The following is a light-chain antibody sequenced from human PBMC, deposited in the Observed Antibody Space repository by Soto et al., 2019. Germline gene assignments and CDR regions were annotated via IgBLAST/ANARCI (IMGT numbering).Light chain of an antibody. V-gene: IGLV2-8*01. J-gene: IGLJ1*01. Sequence: QSVLTQPPSASGSPGQSVTISCTGTSSDVGGSNYVSWYQQHPGKAPKLMIYEVSKRPSGVPDRFSGSKSGNTASLTVSGLQTDDEADYYCSSSADSNNFYVFGTGTKLTVL. CDR1: SSDVGGSNY. CDR2: EVS. CDR3: SSSADSNNFYV.